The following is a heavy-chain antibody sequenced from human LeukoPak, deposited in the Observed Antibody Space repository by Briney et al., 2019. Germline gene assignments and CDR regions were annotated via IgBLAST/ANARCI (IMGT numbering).Heavy chain of an antibody. V-gene: IGHV3-23*01. J-gene: IGHJ4*02. D-gene: IGHD2-15*01. Sequence: ETLSLTCTVSGGSTSSDYWSWIRQSPGKGLEWVSGFSGSGGSTYYADSVKGRFTISRDNSKNTLYLQMNSLRVEDTAVYYCAKQSGGSCYTRLDYWGQGTLVTVSS. CDR2: FSGSGGST. CDR3: AKQSGGSCYTRLDY. CDR1: GGSTSSDY.